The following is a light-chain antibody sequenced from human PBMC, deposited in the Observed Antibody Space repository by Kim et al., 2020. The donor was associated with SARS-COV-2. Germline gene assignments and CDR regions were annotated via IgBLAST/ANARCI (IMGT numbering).Light chain of an antibody. Sequence: GQKVTSSRSGSSSHIGNNYVSWYQQFPGTAPKLLIYDNTKPPSGIPDRFSGSKSGTSATLDITGLQTGDEADYYCETWDSSLRAVVFGGGTQLTVL. CDR3: ETWDSSLRAVV. CDR1: SSHIGNNY. V-gene: IGLV1-51*01. J-gene: IGLJ2*01. CDR2: DNT.